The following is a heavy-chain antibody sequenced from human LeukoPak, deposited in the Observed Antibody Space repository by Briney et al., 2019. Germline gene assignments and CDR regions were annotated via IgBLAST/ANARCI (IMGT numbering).Heavy chain of an antibody. CDR3: ARDRGDGGNENFIDY. V-gene: IGHV1-2*02. Sequence: ASVKVSCKASGYTFTGYYMHWVRQAPGQGLEWVGWINPNSGGTNYAQKFQGRVTMTRDTSISTAYMELSRLRSDDTAVYYCARDRGDGGNENFIDYWGQGTLVTVSS. J-gene: IGHJ4*02. D-gene: IGHD4-23*01. CDR2: INPNSGGT. CDR1: GYTFTGYY.